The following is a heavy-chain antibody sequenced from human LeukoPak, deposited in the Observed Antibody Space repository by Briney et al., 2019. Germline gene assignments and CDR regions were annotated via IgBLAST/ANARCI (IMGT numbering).Heavy chain of an antibody. CDR3: ARRSQYSSGWDFDY. CDR2: ISASGGST. D-gene: IGHD6-19*01. Sequence: GGSLRLSCVASGFTFSSYAMSWVRQAPGKGLEWVSAISASGGSTYYADSVKGRFTISRDNSKNTLYLQMNSLRAEDTAVYYCARRSQYSSGWDFDYWGQGTLVTVSS. CDR1: GFTFSSYA. J-gene: IGHJ4*02. V-gene: IGHV3-23*01.